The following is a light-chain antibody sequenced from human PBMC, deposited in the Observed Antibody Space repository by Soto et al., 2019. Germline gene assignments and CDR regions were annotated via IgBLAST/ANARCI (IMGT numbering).Light chain of an antibody. CDR3: QQYNNWPRT. CDR1: QSVSSN. CDR2: GAS. J-gene: IGKJ1*01. V-gene: IGKV3-15*01. Sequence: IVLSQSPDALSVSPGERATLSRRASQSVSSNLAWYQQKPGQAPRLLIYGASTRATGIPARFSGSGSGTEFTLTISSLQSEDFAVYYCQQYNNWPRTFGQGTKVDIK.